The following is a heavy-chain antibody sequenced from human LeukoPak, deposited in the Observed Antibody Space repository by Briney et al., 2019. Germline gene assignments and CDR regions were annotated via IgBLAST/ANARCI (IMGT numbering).Heavy chain of an antibody. CDR2: IYYSGST. V-gene: IGHV4-59*11. CDR1: GGSISSHY. D-gene: IGHD5-18*01. J-gene: IGHJ4*02. Sequence: PSETLSLTCTVSGGSISSHYWSWIRQPPGKGLVWIGYIYYSGSTNYNPTLKSRVTISVDTSKNQFSLKLSSVTAADTAVYYCAIGRIQLWPLVDYWGQGTLVTVSS. CDR3: AIGRIQLWPLVDY.